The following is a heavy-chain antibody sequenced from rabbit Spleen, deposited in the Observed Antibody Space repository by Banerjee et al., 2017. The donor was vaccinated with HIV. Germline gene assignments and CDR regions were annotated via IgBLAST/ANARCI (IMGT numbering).Heavy chain of an antibody. CDR2: IDPVFGIT. Sequence: QEHLVESGGGLVQPGGSLKLSCKVSGFDFRQYGVTWVRQAPGKGLEWIVYIDPVFGITNCANAVKGRFTSSRANTQTTLYLQLNRLTAADTATYFCTRDDGSGHYIDGYFNLWGPGTLVTVS. CDR3: TRDDGSGHYIDGYFNL. V-gene: IGHV1S47*01. CDR1: GFDFRQYG. J-gene: IGHJ4*01. D-gene: IGHD1-1*01.